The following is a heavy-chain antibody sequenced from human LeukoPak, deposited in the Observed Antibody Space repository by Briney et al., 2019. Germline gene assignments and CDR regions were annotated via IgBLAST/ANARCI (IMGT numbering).Heavy chain of an antibody. CDR1: GFTFSDYG. Sequence: PGGSLGLSCVASGFTFSDYGMHWVRQAPGQGLEWVALIRYEGSKQYYADSVKGRFTISRDNSKNTVFLHINSLRPEDTAVYYCAKDLTPYYFYGSGTFNYWGQGTLVTVSS. D-gene: IGHD3-10*01. CDR3: AKDLTPYYFYGSGTFNY. CDR2: IRYEGSKQ. V-gene: IGHV3-30*02. J-gene: IGHJ4*02.